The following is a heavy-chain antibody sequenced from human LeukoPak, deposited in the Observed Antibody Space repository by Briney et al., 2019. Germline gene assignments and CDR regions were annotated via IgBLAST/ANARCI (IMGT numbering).Heavy chain of an antibody. Sequence: GGSLRLSCTASGFTFSSYSMNWVRQAPGKGLEWVSSITGISTYMYYTDSVKGRFTISRDNAKNSLYLQMNSLRAEDTAVYYCARVKSVPADRDSSLGIDYWGQGTLVSVSS. CDR3: ARVKSVPADRDSSLGIDY. D-gene: IGHD2-2*01. CDR1: GFTFSSYS. V-gene: IGHV3-21*01. CDR2: ITGISTYM. J-gene: IGHJ4*02.